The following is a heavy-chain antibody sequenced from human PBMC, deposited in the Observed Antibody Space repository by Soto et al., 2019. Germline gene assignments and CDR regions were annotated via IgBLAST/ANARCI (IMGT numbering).Heavy chain of an antibody. CDR2: ISAYNGNT. J-gene: IGHJ5*02. CDR1: GYTFTSYG. CDR3: ARAVITFGGVIPNNWFDP. D-gene: IGHD3-16*02. V-gene: IGHV1-18*04. Sequence: ASVKVSCKTSGYTFTSYGISWVRQAPGQGLEWMGWISAYNGNTNYAQKLQGRVTMTTDTSTSTAYMELRSLRSDDTAVYYCARAVITFGGVIPNNWFDPWGQGTLVTVSS.